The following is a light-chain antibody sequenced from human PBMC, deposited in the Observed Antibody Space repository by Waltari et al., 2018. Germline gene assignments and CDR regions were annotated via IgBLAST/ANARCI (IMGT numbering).Light chain of an antibody. Sequence: QSVLTQPPSSSGTPGQRVTISCSGSNSNIGSNTVNWYQQFPGTAPKLLIYTNDQRRSGVPDRFSGSKSGTSASLAISGLQADDEAHYYCAAWDDNLNARVFGGGTMLTVL. J-gene: IGLJ3*02. CDR2: TND. CDR3: AAWDDNLNARV. V-gene: IGLV1-44*01. CDR1: NSNIGSNT.